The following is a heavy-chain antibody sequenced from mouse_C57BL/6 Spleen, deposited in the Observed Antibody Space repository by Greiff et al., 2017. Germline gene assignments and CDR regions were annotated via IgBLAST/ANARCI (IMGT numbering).Heavy chain of an antibody. V-gene: IGHV1-82*01. J-gene: IGHJ1*03. Sequence: QVQLQQSGPELVKPGASVKISCKASGYAFSSSWMNWVKQRPGKGLEWIGRIYPGDGDTNYNGKFKGKATLTADKSSSTAYMQLSSLTSEDSAVYVCARMTTVVAAGYFDVWGTGTTVTVSS. CDR2: IYPGDGDT. D-gene: IGHD1-1*01. CDR1: GYAFSSSW. CDR3: ARMTTVVAAGYFDV.